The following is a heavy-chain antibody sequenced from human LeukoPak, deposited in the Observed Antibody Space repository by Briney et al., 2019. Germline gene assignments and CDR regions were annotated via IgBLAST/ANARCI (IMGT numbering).Heavy chain of an antibody. CDR2: ISDTGGST. J-gene: IGHJ3*02. V-gene: IGHV3-23*01. CDR1: GFRFSNYA. Sequence: RPGGSLRLSCAASGFRFSNYAMTWVRQAPGKGLEWVSSISDTGGSTNYTDSVKGRFTISRDNSKNTLYLQMNTLRAEDTAVYYCAREMYSSGWLNAFDIWGQGTMVTVSS. D-gene: IGHD6-19*01. CDR3: AREMYSSGWLNAFDI.